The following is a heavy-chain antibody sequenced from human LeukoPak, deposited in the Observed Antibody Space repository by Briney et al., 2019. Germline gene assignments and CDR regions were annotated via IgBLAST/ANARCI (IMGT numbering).Heavy chain of an antibody. V-gene: IGHV3-23*01. D-gene: IGHD3-22*01. J-gene: IGHJ4*02. CDR2: ISGSGGST. Sequence: GGSLRLSCAASGFTFSSYAMSWVRQAPGKGLEWVSAISGSGGSTYYADSVKGRFTISRDNSKNTLYLQMNSLRAEDTAVYYCAKDGWSYYDSSGYYPLDYWGQGTLVTVSS. CDR1: GFTFSSYA. CDR3: AKDGWSYYDSSGYYPLDY.